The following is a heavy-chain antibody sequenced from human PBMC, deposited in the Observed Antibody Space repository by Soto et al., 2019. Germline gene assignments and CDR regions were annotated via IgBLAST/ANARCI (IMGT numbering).Heavy chain of an antibody. J-gene: IGHJ4*02. Sequence: SETLSLTCTVSGGSISSYYWSWIRQPPGKGLEWIGYIYYSGSTNYNPSLKSRVTISVDMSTSTAYMELRSLTYDDTAVYYCARAPRIVTAASGIRDFDYWGQGTQVTVSS. CDR2: IYYSGST. CDR3: ARAPRIVTAASGIRDFDY. CDR1: GGSISSYY. D-gene: IGHD3-16*02. V-gene: IGHV4-59*01.